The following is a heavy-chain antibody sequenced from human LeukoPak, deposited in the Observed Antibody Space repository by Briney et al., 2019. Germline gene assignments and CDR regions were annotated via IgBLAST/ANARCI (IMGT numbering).Heavy chain of an antibody. D-gene: IGHD2-15*01. CDR1: GYTFTGYY. V-gene: IGHV1-2*02. Sequence: GASVKVSCKTSGYTFTGYYMHWVRQAPGQGLEWMGWINPSTGGTSYAQKFQGRVTMTRDTSITTDYMELSGLRSDDTAVYYCARSAVEAATPAGYWGQGTLVTVSS. CDR3: ARSAVEAATPAGY. J-gene: IGHJ4*02. CDR2: INPSTGGT.